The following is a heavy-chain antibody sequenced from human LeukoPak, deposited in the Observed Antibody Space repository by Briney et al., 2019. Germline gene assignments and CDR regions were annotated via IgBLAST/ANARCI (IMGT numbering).Heavy chain of an antibody. D-gene: IGHD3-9*01. CDR2: MNPNSGNT. V-gene: IGHV1-8*01. J-gene: IGHJ5*02. CDR3: ARARLYDREFDP. CDR1: GYTFTSYD. Sequence: RASVKVSCKASGYTFTSYDINWVRQATGQGLEWMGWMNPNSGNTGYAQKFQGRVTMTRNTSISTAYMELSSLRSEDTAVYYCARARLYDREFDPWGQGTLVTVSS.